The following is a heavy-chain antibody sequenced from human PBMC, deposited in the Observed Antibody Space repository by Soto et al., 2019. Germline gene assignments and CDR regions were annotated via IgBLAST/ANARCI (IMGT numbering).Heavy chain of an antibody. D-gene: IGHD7-27*01. CDR1: GASITTYS. J-gene: IGHJ3*02. V-gene: IGHV4-4*07. CDR3: AKDQSGAADI. CDR2: IYTTGRA. Sequence: QVQVQESGPGLVEPSETLSLTWTVSGASITTYSWCWMRQPAGGGLEWMSHIYTTGRANYIHSLKSRITMSVDTSKSQFSLHLKVVTAADTAVYFCAKDQSGAADIWGQGTMVTVS.